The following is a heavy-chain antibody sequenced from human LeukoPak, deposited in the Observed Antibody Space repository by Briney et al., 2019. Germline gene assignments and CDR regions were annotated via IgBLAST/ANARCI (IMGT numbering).Heavy chain of an antibody. J-gene: IGHJ4*02. Sequence: ASVKVSCKASGGTFSSYAISWVRQAPGQGLGWMGGIIPIFGTANYAQKFQGRVTITADESTSTAYMELSSPRSEDTAVYYCAREPYCSGGSCSSAPLDYWGQGTLVTVSS. CDR1: GGTFSSYA. V-gene: IGHV1-69*13. D-gene: IGHD2-15*01. CDR2: IIPIFGTA. CDR3: AREPYCSGGSCSSAPLDY.